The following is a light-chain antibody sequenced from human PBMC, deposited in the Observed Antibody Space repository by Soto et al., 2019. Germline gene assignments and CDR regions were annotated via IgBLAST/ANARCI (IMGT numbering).Light chain of an antibody. V-gene: IGKV3-15*01. CDR2: GAS. CDR1: QSVSSN. Sequence: EIVMTQSPATLSVSPGERATLSCRASQSVSSNLAWYQQKPGQAPRLLIYGASTRATGIPARFSGSGSGTEFTLTISSLQSEDVAVYYCKQYNIGPRTLGQGTKVDIK. J-gene: IGKJ1*01. CDR3: KQYNIGPRT.